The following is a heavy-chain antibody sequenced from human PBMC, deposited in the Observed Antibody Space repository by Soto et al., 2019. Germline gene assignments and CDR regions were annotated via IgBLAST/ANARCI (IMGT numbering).Heavy chain of an antibody. J-gene: IGHJ4*02. CDR1: GFTFSNYG. V-gene: IGHV3-30*18. CDR2: ISSDGSNK. D-gene: IGHD2-2*03. CDR3: AKDHGDCSSTSDEYYFDY. Sequence: QVQLVESGGGVVQPGRSLRLSCAACGFTFSNYGMHWVRRAPGKGLEWVAVISSDGSNKDYADSVKGRFTISRDNSKNTLYLQMNSLRAEDTAMYYCAKDHGDCSSTSDEYYFDYWGQGTLVTVSS.